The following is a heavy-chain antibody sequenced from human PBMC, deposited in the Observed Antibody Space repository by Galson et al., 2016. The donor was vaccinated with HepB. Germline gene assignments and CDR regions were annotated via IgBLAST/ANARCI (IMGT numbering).Heavy chain of an antibody. J-gene: IGHJ5*02. Sequence: SLRLSCAASGFSVNTYAVNWVRQAPGKGLEWVAVLSTNGLSQHYADSVKGRFTITKDNSKNTLYLQMNSLTGEDMAVYYCARMFPLYSSGWYVRGDGWFDAWGQGILVTVSS. CDR1: GFSVNTYA. D-gene: IGHD6-19*01. CDR2: LSTNGLSQ. CDR3: ARMFPLYSSGWYVRGDGWFDA. V-gene: IGHV3-30-3*01.